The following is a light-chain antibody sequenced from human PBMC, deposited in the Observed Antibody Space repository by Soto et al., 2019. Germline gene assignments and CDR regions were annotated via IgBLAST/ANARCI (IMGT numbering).Light chain of an antibody. V-gene: IGLV2-14*03. CDR3: SSYTTSDIV. J-gene: IGLJ2*01. CDR1: SSDVGDNQY. CDR2: DVN. Sequence: QSVLTQPASMSGSPGQSITISCTGTSSDVGDNQYVSWYQQHPGKAPKLMIYDVNDRPSGVSNRFSGSKSGNTASLTISGLQAEDEADYYCSSYTTSDIVFGGGTKLTVL.